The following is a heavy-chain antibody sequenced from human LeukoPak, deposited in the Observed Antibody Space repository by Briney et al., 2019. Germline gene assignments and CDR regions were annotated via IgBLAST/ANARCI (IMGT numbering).Heavy chain of an antibody. Sequence: PGGSLRLSCAASGFTFSSYSMHCVRQAPGKGLEYVSAISSNGGSTYYANSVKARFTISRDDSRNTLYLQMGSLRAEDMAVYYCARVYSSIWTVDYWGQGTLVTVSS. J-gene: IGHJ4*02. CDR1: GFTFSSYS. V-gene: IGHV3-64*01. D-gene: IGHD6-13*01. CDR2: ISSNGGST. CDR3: ARVYSSIWTVDY.